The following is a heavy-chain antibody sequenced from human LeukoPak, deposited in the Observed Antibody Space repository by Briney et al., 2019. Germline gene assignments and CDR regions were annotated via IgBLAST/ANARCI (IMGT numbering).Heavy chain of an antibody. J-gene: IGHJ3*02. CDR2: IYYSGST. V-gene: IGHV4-31*03. CDR3: ASLAATSGNFAFDI. CDR1: GGSISSGGYY. D-gene: IGHD5-12*01. Sequence: SETLSLTCTVSGGSISSGGYYWSWIRQHPGKGLEWIGYIYYSGSTYYNPSLQSRVTISVDTSKNQFSLKLSSVTAADTAVYYCASLAATSGNFAFDIWGQGTMVTVSS.